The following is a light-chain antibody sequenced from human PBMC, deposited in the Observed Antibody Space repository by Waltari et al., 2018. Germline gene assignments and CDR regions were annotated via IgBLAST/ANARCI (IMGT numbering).Light chain of an antibody. CDR2: RNN. CDR1: SSNTGSNY. Sequence: QSVLTQPPSASGTPGQRVTISCSGTSSNTGSNYVYWYQQPPGTAPKLLIYRNNQRPSGVPDRFSGSKSGTSASLAISGLRSEDEADYYCAAWDDSLSGPVFGGETKLTVL. J-gene: IGLJ3*02. CDR3: AAWDDSLSGPV. V-gene: IGLV1-47*01.